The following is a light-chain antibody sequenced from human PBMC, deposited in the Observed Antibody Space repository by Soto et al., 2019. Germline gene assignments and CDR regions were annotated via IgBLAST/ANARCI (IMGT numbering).Light chain of an antibody. J-gene: IGLJ3*02. CDR1: SSDVGGYNY. CDR2: EVS. V-gene: IGLV2-14*01. Sequence: QSALTQPASVSGSPGQSITISCTGSSSDVGGYNYVSWYQHHPGKAPKLMIYEVSNRPSGVSNRFSGSKSGNTASLTISGLQAEDEADYYCSSYTSNNTPWVFGGGTKVTVL. CDR3: SSYTSNNTPWV.